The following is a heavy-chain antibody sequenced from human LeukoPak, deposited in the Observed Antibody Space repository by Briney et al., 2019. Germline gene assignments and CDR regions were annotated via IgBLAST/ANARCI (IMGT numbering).Heavy chain of an antibody. D-gene: IGHD5-24*01. CDR3: ASHSGERKLGRDGYNYGVYYYMDV. Sequence: GESLKISCKGSGYSFTSYWIGWVRQMPGKGLEWMGIIYPGDSDTRYSPSFQGQVTISADKSISTAYLQWSRLKASDTAMYYCASHSGERKLGRDGYNYGVYYYMDVWGKGTTVTVSS. J-gene: IGHJ6*03. CDR2: IYPGDSDT. CDR1: GYSFTSYW. V-gene: IGHV5-51*01.